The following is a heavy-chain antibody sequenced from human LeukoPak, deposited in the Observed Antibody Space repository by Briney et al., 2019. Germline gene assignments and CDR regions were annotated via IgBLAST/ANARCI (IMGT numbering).Heavy chain of an antibody. Sequence: PGGSLRLSCVAFGFTFSSYEMSWVRQAPGKGLEWLSYISSCGSTIYYADFVKGRFTISRDNAKNSVYLQMNSLRAEATAVYYCARDTYFDYWGQGTLLTVSS. V-gene: IGHV3-48*03. CDR3: ARDTYFDY. J-gene: IGHJ4*02. CDR1: GFTFSSYE. CDR2: ISSCGSTI.